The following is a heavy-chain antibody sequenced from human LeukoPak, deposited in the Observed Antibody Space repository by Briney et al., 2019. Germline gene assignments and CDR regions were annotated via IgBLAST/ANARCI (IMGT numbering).Heavy chain of an antibody. CDR2: INGDGSST. CDR1: GFTFSSYW. V-gene: IGHV3-74*01. CDR3: ARVAPEDRRPITEYFQH. Sequence: HPGGSLRLSCAASGFTFSSYWMHWVRQAPGKGLVWVSRINGDGSSTSYADSVKGRFTISRDNAKNTLYLQMNSLRAEDTAVYYCARVAPEDRRPITEYFQHWGQGTLVTVSS. J-gene: IGHJ1*01. D-gene: IGHD1-14*01.